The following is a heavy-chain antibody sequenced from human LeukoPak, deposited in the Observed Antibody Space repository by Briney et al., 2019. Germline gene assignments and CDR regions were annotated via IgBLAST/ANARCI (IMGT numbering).Heavy chain of an antibody. Sequence: PSETLSLTRTVSGGSISSSSYYWGWIRQPPGKGLEWIGSIYYSGSTYYNPSLKSRVTISVDTSKNQFSLKLSSVTAADTAVYYCARVSWFGDTDYWGQGTLVTVSS. D-gene: IGHD3-10*01. V-gene: IGHV4-39*01. CDR1: GGSISSSSYY. CDR2: IYYSGST. J-gene: IGHJ4*02. CDR3: ARVSWFGDTDY.